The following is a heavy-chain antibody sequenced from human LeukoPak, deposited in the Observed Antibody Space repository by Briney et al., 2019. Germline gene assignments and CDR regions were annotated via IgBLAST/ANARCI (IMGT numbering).Heavy chain of an antibody. Sequence: GESPNISCKGSGYSFTNYWIRWVRQMPGKGLEWIGIIYPGYSDTSYSPSFQGQVTISADKSISTAYLQWSSLKASDTAMYYCARHEAGALYFDYWGQGTLVTVSS. CDR2: IYPGYSDT. CDR3: ARHEAGALYFDY. CDR1: GYSFTNYW. V-gene: IGHV5-51*01. J-gene: IGHJ4*02. D-gene: IGHD6-19*01.